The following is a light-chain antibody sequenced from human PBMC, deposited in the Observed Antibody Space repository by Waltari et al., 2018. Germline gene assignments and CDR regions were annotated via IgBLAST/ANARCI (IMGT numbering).Light chain of an antibody. V-gene: IGKV1-5*03. CDR3: HHYNSYPIT. Sequence: DIQMTQSPSTLSASAGDRVTITCRAIQRISTWLAWYQQQPGKAPNLLIYESYSLASGVPARFSGSGSGTEFTLTISNLQPDDFATYYCHHYNSYPITFGQGTRLEI. CDR1: QRISTW. CDR2: ESY. J-gene: IGKJ5*01.